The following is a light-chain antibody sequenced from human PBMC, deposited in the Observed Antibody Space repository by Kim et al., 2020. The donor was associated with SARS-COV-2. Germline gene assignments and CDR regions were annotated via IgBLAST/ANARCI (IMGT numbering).Light chain of an antibody. V-gene: IGKV3D-15*01. CDR3: QQYNDWPAN. CDR1: QSVSSN. Sequence: IMMTQSPVTMSVSPGERVTLSCTASQSVSSNLAWYQQKPGQAHRLLIYAASTRANGIPARFGGSGSGTDFTLTINSLQPEDFAIYYCQQYNDWPANFGQGTKVDIK. CDR2: AAS. J-gene: IGKJ1*01.